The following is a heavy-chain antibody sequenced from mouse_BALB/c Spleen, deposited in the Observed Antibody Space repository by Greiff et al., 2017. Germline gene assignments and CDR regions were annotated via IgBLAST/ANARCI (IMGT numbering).Heavy chain of an antibody. D-gene: IGHD2-3*01. J-gene: IGHJ2*01. CDR3: ARQDGLYYFDY. Sequence: GQRVESGGGLVKPGGSLKLSCAASGFAFSSYDMSWVRQTPEKRLEWVAYISSGGGSTYYPDTVKGRFTISRDNAKNTLYLQMSSLKSEDTAMYYCARQDGLYYFDYWGQGTTLTVSS. V-gene: IGHV5-12-1*01. CDR1: GFAFSSYD. CDR2: ISSGGGST.